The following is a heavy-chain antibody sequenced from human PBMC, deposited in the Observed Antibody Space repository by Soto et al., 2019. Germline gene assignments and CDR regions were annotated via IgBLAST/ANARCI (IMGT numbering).Heavy chain of an antibody. D-gene: IGHD4-4*01. V-gene: IGHV3-23*01. CDR3: AKPAGYTNVPFDV. J-gene: IGHJ3*01. Sequence: EVQLLESGGGLVQPGGSLRLSCAASGFTFSDYAMSWVRQSPGKGLEWVSSISGAGGSTYYADSVNGRFTISRDNSKNTVYLQMNSLRAEDTAMYYCAKPAGYTNVPFDVWGQGTMITVSS. CDR2: ISGAGGST. CDR1: GFTFSDYA.